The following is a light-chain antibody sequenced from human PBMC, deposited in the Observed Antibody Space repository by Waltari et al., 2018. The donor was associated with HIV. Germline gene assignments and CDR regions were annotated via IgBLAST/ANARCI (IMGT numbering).Light chain of an antibody. Sequence: DIQLTHAPSSLPASVGDRVSVTCRASQSISTSLAWDQVKAGKAPKLLIYKASSINSGVPSRFSGRGSGTDFTLTISSLQSDDFATYYCQQYNVYSTFGQGTKVEIK. J-gene: IGKJ1*01. CDR2: KAS. CDR1: QSISTS. CDR3: QQYNVYST. V-gene: IGKV1-5*03.